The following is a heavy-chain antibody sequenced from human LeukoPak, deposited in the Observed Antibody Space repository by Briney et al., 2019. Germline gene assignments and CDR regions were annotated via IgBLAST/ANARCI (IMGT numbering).Heavy chain of an antibody. CDR3: AKVRTQGGIIPVVTDY. V-gene: IGHV3-30*02. CDR1: GFTFSSYG. Sequence: PGGSLRLSCAASGFTFSSYGTQWVRQAPGKGLEWVAFIRYDGSNKYYADSVKGRFTISRDNSKNTLYLQMNSMRAEDTAVYYCAKVRTQGGIIPVVTDYWGQGTLVTVSS. J-gene: IGHJ4*02. D-gene: IGHD4-23*01. CDR2: IRYDGSNK.